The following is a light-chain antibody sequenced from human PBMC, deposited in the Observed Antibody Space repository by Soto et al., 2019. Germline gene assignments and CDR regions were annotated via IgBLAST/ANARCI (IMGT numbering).Light chain of an antibody. Sequence: DIQMTQSPSTLSASVGDRVTITCRASQSISSWLAWYQQKPGKAPKLLIYDASSLESGVPSRFSGSGSGTEFTLTISSLQPDDFATYYCQQYNSYSGTCGQGTKV. CDR3: QQYNSYSGT. CDR2: DAS. CDR1: QSISSW. V-gene: IGKV1-5*01. J-gene: IGKJ1*01.